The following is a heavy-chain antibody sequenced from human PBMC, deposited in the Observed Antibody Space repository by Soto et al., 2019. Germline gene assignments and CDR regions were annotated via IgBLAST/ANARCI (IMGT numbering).Heavy chain of an antibody. D-gene: IGHD3-10*01. Sequence: VQLLESGGGLVQPGWSLRLSCAASGCNFCSYAMSWVRQAPGKGLEWVSLIIGTGASSEYANSVKGRFTISRDYSKTTVFLQMNSLRAEDTAVYFCAKDNGNYGSGSFSHWGQGTLVTVSS. CDR3: AKDNGNYGSGSFSH. CDR1: GCNFCSYA. V-gene: IGHV3-23*01. CDR2: IIGTGASS. J-gene: IGHJ4*02.